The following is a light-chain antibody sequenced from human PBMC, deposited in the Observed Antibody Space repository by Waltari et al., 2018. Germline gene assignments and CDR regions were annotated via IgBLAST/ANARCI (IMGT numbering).Light chain of an antibody. J-gene: IGKJ1*01. CDR1: QGIRND. CDR2: AAS. Sequence: IQMTQSPSSLSASVGDRITITCRASQGIRNDLGWYQQKPGKAPNLLIYAASSLQSGVPSRFSGSRSGTDFTLTISSLQPEDFATYYCQQSYSTLTWTFGQGTKVEIK. CDR3: QQSYSTLTWT. V-gene: IGKV1-39*01.